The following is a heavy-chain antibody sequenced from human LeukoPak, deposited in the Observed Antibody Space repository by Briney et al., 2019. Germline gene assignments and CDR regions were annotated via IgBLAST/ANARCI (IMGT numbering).Heavy chain of an antibody. CDR3: AREYGSGTYYIDY. V-gene: IGHV4-59*01. D-gene: IGHD3-10*01. J-gene: IGHJ4*02. Sequence: SETLSLTCTVSGGSISSYYWSWIRQPPGKGLEWIGYIYYSGSTNYNPSLKSRVTISVDTSKNQFSLKLSSVTAADTAVYYCAREYGSGTYYIDYWGQGTLVTVSS. CDR1: GGSISSYY. CDR2: IYYSGST.